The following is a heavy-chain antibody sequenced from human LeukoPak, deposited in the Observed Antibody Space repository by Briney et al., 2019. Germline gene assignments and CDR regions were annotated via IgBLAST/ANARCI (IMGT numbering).Heavy chain of an antibody. CDR3: ASYVLWFGELLPV. J-gene: IGHJ4*02. CDR2: IKQDGSEK. CDR1: GFTFSSYW. Sequence: GGSLRLSCAASGFTFSSYWMSWVRQAPGKGLEWVANIKQDGSEKYYVDSVKGRFTISRDNAKNSLYLQMNSLRAEDTAVYYCASYVLWFGELLPVWGQGTLVTVSS. V-gene: IGHV3-7*01. D-gene: IGHD3-10*01.